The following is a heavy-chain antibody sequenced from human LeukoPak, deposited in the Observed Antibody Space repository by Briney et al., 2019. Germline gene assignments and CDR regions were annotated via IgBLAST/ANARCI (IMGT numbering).Heavy chain of an antibody. CDR2: IYPGDSDT. CDR3: ARRHSSLPLDY. J-gene: IGHJ4*02. V-gene: IGHV5-51*01. Sequence: GESLKISCQGSGYSFSTYWIGWVRQMPGKGLEWMGIIYPGDSDTRYSPSFQGQVTISADKSISTAYLQWGSLKASDTAMYYCARRHSSLPLDYWGQGTLVTVSS. D-gene: IGHD3-22*01. CDR1: GYSFSTYW.